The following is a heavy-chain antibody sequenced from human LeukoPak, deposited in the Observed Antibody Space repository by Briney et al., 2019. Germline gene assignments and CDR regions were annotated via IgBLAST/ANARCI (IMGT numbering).Heavy chain of an antibody. CDR2: INAGNGNT. J-gene: IGHJ6*04. D-gene: IGHD2-2*01. CDR1: GYTFTSYA. Sequence: ASVKVSCKASGYTFTSYAMHWVRQAPGQRLEWMGWINAGNGNTKYSQKFQGRVTITRDTSASTAYMELSSLRSEDTAVYYCARDIVAVPAVREDGMDVWGKGTTVTVSS. CDR3: ARDIVAVPAVREDGMDV. V-gene: IGHV1-3*01.